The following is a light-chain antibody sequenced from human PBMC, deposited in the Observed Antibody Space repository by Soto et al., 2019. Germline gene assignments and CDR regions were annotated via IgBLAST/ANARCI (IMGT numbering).Light chain of an antibody. J-gene: IGKJ5*01. CDR1: QSVSSY. Sequence: EIVLTQPPATLSLSPGERATLSCRASQSVSSYLAWYQQKPGQAPRLLIYDASNRATGIPVRFSGSGSGTDFTLTISSLEPEDFAVYYCQQRSSWPSITFGQGTRLEIK. V-gene: IGKV3-11*01. CDR3: QQRSSWPSIT. CDR2: DAS.